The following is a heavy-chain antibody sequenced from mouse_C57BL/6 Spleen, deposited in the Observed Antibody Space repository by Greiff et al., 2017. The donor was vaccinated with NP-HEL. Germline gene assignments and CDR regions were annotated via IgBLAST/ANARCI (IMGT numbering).Heavy chain of an antibody. V-gene: IGHV1-26*01. Sequence: VQLQQSGPELVKPGASVKISCKASGYTFTDYYMNWVKQSHGKSLEWIGDINPNNGGTSYNQKFKGKATLTVDKSSSTAYMELRSLTSEDSAVYYCARGELGRGGFDYWGQGTTLTVSS. D-gene: IGHD4-1*01. CDR1: GYTFTDYY. J-gene: IGHJ2*01. CDR3: ARGELGRGGFDY. CDR2: INPNNGGT.